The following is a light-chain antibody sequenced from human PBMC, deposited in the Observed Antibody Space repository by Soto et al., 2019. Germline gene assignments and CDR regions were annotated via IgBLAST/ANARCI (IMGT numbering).Light chain of an antibody. Sequence: DIQMTQSPSTLSGSVGDRVTITCRASQTISSWLAWYQQKPGKAPKLLIYKASTLKSGVPSRFSGSGSGTGFTLTISSLQPDDFATYYCQQFNSYPITFGQGTRLEIK. CDR2: KAS. CDR3: QQFNSYPIT. V-gene: IGKV1-5*03. J-gene: IGKJ5*01. CDR1: QTISSW.